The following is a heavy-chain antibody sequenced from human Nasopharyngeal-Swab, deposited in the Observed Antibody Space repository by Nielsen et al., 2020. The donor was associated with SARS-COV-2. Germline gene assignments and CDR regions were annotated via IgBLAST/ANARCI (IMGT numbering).Heavy chain of an antibody. D-gene: IGHD6-13*01. Sequence: GESLKISCAASGFTFSSYWMSWVRQAPGKGLEWVANIKQDGSEKYYVDSVKGRFSISRDNAKNSLYLQMNSLRAEDTAVYCCARLESSSWYWSYWGQGTLVTVSS. CDR2: IKQDGSEK. J-gene: IGHJ4*02. CDR1: GFTFSSYW. CDR3: ARLESSSWYWSY. V-gene: IGHV3-7*01.